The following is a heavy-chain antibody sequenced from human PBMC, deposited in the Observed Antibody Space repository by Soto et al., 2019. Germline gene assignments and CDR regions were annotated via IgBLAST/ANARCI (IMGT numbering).Heavy chain of an antibody. CDR1: GFTFSSYS. V-gene: IGHV3-30-3*01. CDR3: ARRLGYDRSGLTPTHDAFDS. Sequence: LXLSGAASGFTFSSYSMHWVRQAPGKGLEWVAVISYDGSNKYYADSVKGRFTISRDNSKNTLYVQTNRLRAEDTAVYYCARRLGYDRSGLTPTHDAFDSCQQGRMVT. CDR2: ISYDGSNK. J-gene: IGHJ3*02. D-gene: IGHD3-22*01.